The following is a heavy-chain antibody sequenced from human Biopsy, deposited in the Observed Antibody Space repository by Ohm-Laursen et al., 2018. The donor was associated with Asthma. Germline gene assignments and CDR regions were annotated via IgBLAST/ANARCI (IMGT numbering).Heavy chain of an antibody. Sequence: SLRLSCAASGFSFADCAMHWVRQAPGKGLEWVPSISWNSGNIDYADSVKGRFTISRDNAKNSLYLQMQSLRPEDTAFYYCAKSADYYDSTDYLDFWGRGALVTVSS. CDR2: ISWNSGNI. D-gene: IGHD3-22*01. CDR1: GFSFADCA. J-gene: IGHJ4*01. CDR3: AKSADYYDSTDYLDF. V-gene: IGHV3-9*01.